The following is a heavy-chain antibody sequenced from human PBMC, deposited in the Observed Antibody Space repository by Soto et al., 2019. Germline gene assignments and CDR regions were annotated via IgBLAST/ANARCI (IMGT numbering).Heavy chain of an antibody. CDR1: GGSISSYY. CDR2: IYYSGST. V-gene: IGHV4-59*01. D-gene: IGHD6-6*01. J-gene: IGHJ3*02. Sequence: SETLSLTCTVSGGSISSYYWSWIRQPPGKGLEWIGYIYYSGSTNYNPSLKSRVTISVDTSKNQFSLKLSSVTAVDTAVYYCARVYSSSTGDTFDIWGQGTMVTVSS. CDR3: ARVYSSSTGDTFDI.